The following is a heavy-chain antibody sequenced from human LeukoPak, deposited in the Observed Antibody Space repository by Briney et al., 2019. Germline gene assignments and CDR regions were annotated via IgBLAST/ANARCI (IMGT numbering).Heavy chain of an antibody. J-gene: IGHJ4*02. CDR3: ARGLMVPVH. D-gene: IGHD4/OR15-4a*01. CDR1: GFTVSSYG. CDR2: ISTSGGRT. V-gene: IGHV3-23*01. Sequence: PGGSLRLSCAASGFTVSSYGMNWVRQAPGKGLEWVSSISTSGGRTYDADSVKGRFTISRDNSKNTLYLQMNSLRAEDTAVYYCARGLMVPVHWGQGTLVTVSS.